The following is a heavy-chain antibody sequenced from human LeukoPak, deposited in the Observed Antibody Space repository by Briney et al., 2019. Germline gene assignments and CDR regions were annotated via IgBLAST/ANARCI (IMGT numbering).Heavy chain of an antibody. Sequence: GGSLRLSCAASGFTFSSYAMSWVRQAPGKGLEWVAAISGSGGSKYYADPVKGRLTISRDNSKNTLYLPMNSLRDEETAVYYCAKSLDDYADYAYWGQGTLVTVSS. CDR2: ISGSGGSK. CDR3: AKSLDDYADYAY. CDR1: GFTFSSYA. D-gene: IGHD4-17*01. J-gene: IGHJ4*02. V-gene: IGHV3-23*01.